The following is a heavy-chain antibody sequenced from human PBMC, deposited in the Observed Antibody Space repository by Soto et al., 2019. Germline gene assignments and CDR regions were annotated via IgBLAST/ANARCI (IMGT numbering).Heavy chain of an antibody. J-gene: IGHJ3*02. Sequence: GASVKVSCKASGGTFSSYAISSVRQAPGRGLEWMGGIIPIFGTANYAQKFQGRVTITADESTSTAYMELSSLRSEDTAVYYCPREDSSGYSLAGTDDFDIWGQGTMLTVSS. CDR1: GGTFSSYA. CDR3: PREDSSGYSLAGTDDFDI. V-gene: IGHV1-69*01. D-gene: IGHD3-22*01. CDR2: IIPIFGTA.